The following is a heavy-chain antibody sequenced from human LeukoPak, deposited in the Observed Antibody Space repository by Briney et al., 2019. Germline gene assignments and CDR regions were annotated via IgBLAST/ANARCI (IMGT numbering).Heavy chain of an antibody. CDR1: GGSISSGDYY. V-gene: IGHV4-30-4*08. Sequence: SETLSLTCTVSGGSISSGDYYWSWIRQPPGKGLEWIGYIYYSGSTYYNPSLKSRVTISVDTSKNQFSLKLSSVTAADTAVYYCAGEGGSNWFDPWGQGTLVTVSS. D-gene: IGHD3-10*01. CDR2: IYYSGST. J-gene: IGHJ5*02. CDR3: AGEGGSNWFDP.